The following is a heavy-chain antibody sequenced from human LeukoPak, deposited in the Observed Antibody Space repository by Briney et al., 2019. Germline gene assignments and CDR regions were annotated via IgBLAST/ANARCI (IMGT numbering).Heavy chain of an antibody. CDR1: GFTFSSYS. J-gene: IGHJ4*02. V-gene: IGHV3-21*01. CDR2: ISSSSRYI. CDR3: AKDRHPSRTTYYFDY. Sequence: PGGSLRLSCAASGFTFSSYSMNWVRQATGKGLEWVSSISSSSRYIYYADSVKGRFTISRDNAKNSLYLQMNSLRAEDTAVCYCAKDRHPSRTTYYFDYWGQGTLVTVSS. D-gene: IGHD4-11*01.